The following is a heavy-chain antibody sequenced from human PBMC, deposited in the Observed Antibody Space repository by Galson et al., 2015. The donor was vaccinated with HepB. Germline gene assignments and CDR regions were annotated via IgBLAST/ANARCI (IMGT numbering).Heavy chain of an antibody. CDR1: GFTFSDYY. CDR3: ARAPDSDSSGYHGWFDP. Sequence: SLRLSCAASGFTFSDYYMSWIRQAPGKGLEWVSYISSSGSTIYYADSVKGRFTISRDNAKNSLYLQMNSLRAEDTAVYYCARAPDSDSSGYHGWFDPWGQGTLVTVSS. CDR2: ISSSGSTI. V-gene: IGHV3-11*01. D-gene: IGHD3-22*01. J-gene: IGHJ5*02.